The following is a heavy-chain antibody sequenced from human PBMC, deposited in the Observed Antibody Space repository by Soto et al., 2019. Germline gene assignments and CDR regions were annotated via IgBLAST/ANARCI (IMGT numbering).Heavy chain of an antibody. CDR3: ARDDYDSSGYHDY. D-gene: IGHD3-22*01. CDR1: GFTVSSNY. Sequence: EVQLVESGGGLVQPGGSLRVSCAASGFTVSSNYMSWVRQAPGKGLEWVSVIYSGGSTYYADSVKGRFTISRDNSKNTLYLQMNSLRAEDTAVYYCARDDYDSSGYHDYWGQGTLVTVSS. CDR2: IYSGGST. J-gene: IGHJ4*02. V-gene: IGHV3-66*01.